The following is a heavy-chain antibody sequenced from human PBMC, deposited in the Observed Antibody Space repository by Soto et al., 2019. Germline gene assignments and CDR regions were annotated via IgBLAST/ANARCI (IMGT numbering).Heavy chain of an antibody. Sequence: PSETLSLTCAVYGGSFSGYYWSWIRQPPGKGLEWIGEINHSGSTNHNPSLKSRVTISVDTSKNQFSLKLSSVTAADTAVYYCARASITMVRGSFDYWGQGTLVTVSS. V-gene: IGHV4-34*01. J-gene: IGHJ4*02. D-gene: IGHD3-10*01. CDR1: GGSFSGYY. CDR2: INHSGST. CDR3: ARASITMVRGSFDY.